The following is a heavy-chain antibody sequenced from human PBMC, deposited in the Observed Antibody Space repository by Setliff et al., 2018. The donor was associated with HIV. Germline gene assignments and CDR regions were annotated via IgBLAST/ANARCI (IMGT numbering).Heavy chain of an antibody. J-gene: IGHJ4*03. V-gene: IGHV3-7*01. CDR1: GFTFSYYW. Sequence: GGSLRLSCAASGFTFSYYWMSWVRQAPGKGLEWVANIKEDGDDKDYVDSVKGRFTISRDNAKNSLYLQMNSVRADDTAVYYCARLGSHCKNAFCPPYWGQGTMVTVSS. CDR3: ARLGSHCKNAFCPPY. CDR2: IKEDGDDK. D-gene: IGHD2-15*01.